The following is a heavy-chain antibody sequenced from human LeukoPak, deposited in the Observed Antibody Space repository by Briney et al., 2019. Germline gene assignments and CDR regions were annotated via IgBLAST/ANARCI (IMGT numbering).Heavy chain of an antibody. D-gene: IGHD3-3*01. CDR2: IYYSGST. V-gene: IGHV4-39*01. J-gene: IGHJ4*02. CDR1: GGSISSSSYY. Sequence: SETLSLTCTVSGGSISSSSYYWGWLRQPPGQGLEWIVSIYYSGSTYYNPSIKRRITISVDTSKNQFSLKLSSVTAADTAVYYCARRGYDFWSGYFDYWGQGTLVTVSS. CDR3: ARRGYDFWSGYFDY.